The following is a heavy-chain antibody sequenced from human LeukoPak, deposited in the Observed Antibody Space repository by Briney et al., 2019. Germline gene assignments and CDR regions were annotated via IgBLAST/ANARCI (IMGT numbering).Heavy chain of an antibody. CDR1: GFTFSSYA. J-gene: IGHJ4*02. CDR3: AKGDLMGPASDC. D-gene: IGHD2-21*02. V-gene: IGHV3-23*01. Sequence: GGSLRLSCAASGFTFSSYAMSWVRQAPGKGLEWVSRIFAATDNTNYADSVKGRFTISRDNSKDTLYLQMDSLRAEDTAVYYCAKGDLMGPASDCWGQGTLVTVSS. CDR2: IFAATDNT.